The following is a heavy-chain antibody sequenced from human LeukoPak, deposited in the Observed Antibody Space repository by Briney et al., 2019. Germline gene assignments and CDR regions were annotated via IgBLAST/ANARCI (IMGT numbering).Heavy chain of an antibody. CDR2: IYTSGST. V-gene: IGHV4-4*07. J-gene: IGHJ5*02. D-gene: IGHD3-3*01. Sequence: SETLSLTCTVSGGSISSYYWSWIRQPAGKGLEWIGRIYTSGSTNYNPSLKSRVTMSVDTSKNQFSLKLSSVTAADTAVYYCARDSPKKRSITIFGVVTNNWFDPWGQRTLVTVSS. CDR3: ARDSPKKRSITIFGVVTNNWFDP. CDR1: GGSISSYY.